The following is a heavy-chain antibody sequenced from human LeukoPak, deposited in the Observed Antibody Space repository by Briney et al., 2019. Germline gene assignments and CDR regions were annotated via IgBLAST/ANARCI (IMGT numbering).Heavy chain of an antibody. CDR1: GFALSSHW. CDR2: VNRDGSGT. V-gene: IGHV3-7*03. Sequence: PGGSPRLSCAASGFALSSHWVTWVRQVPGRGPEWVANVNRDGSGTYYLDSVKGRFTISKDNAKNSLYLQMNSLRAEDTALYHCARNNAMDVWGQGTTVIVSS. CDR3: ARNNAMDV. J-gene: IGHJ6*02. D-gene: IGHD2-8*01.